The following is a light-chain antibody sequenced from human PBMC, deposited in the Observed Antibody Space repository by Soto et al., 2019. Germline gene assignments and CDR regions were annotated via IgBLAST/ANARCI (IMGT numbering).Light chain of an antibody. CDR1: KNAIGVYDF. J-gene: IGLJ1*01. CDR2: EVV. Sequence: QSVLTQPPYASGSPGQSVTISCTGTKNAIGVYDFVSWYQHHPGKAPRLIIYEVVQRPSGVPDRFSGSKSGNTASLTVSGLQAADEADYFCKSYAGSNTYVFGSGTKVTVL. V-gene: IGLV2-8*01. CDR3: KSYAGSNTYV.